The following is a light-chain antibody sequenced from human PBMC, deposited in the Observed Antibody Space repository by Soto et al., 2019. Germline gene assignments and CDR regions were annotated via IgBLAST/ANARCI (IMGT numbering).Light chain of an antibody. J-gene: IGKJ4*01. V-gene: IGKV3-20*01. Sequence: EIVLTQSPGTLSLSPGERATLSCRASQSITSKFVAWYQQRPGQPPRLLIYAASTRATGITDRFNGSGSETELTLTVSRLEPEDFAVYYCQQYGGSATLAFGGGTKVEI. CDR2: AAS. CDR3: QQYGGSATLA. CDR1: QSITSKF.